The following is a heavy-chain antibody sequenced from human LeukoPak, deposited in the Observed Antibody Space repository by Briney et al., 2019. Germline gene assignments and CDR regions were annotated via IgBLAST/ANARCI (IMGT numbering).Heavy chain of an antibody. Sequence: GGSLRLSCAASGFIFSDYYMTWIRQAPGKGLEWVSAISGSGDGTYYADSVKGRFTISRDNSKDMLYLQMNSLRAEDTALYYRAKQLAVGRTWFDAWGQGTLVTVSS. V-gene: IGHV3-23*01. CDR2: ISGSGDGT. CDR3: AKQLAVGRTWFDA. J-gene: IGHJ5*02. D-gene: IGHD6-13*01. CDR1: GFIFSDYY.